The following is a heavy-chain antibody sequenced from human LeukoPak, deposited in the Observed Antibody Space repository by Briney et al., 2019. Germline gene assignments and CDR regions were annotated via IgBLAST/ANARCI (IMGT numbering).Heavy chain of an antibody. J-gene: IGHJ4*02. V-gene: IGHV1-46*01. CDR1: GYTFTSYY. CDR2: IKPSGGST. D-gene: IGHD3-22*01. Sequence: ASVPVSCKASGYTFTSYYMHRVRQAPAQGLEWTGIIKPSGGSTSYAQKFQGRVTMTRDTSTSTVYMELSSLRSEYTAVYYCARGRDYYDSSGYYYPFDYWGQGTLVTVSS. CDR3: ARGRDYYDSSGYYYPFDY.